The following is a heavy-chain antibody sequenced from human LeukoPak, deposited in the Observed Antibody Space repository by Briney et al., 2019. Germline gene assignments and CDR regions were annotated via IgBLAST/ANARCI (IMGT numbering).Heavy chain of an antibody. Sequence: SETLSLTCTVSGGSISSYYWSWIRQPPGKGLEWIGYIYYSGSTNYNPSLKSRVTISVDTSKNQFSLKLSSVTAADTAVYYCARKIGDYYRLRKYDAFDIWGQGTMVTVSS. CDR3: ARKIGDYYRLRKYDAFDI. CDR2: IYYSGST. D-gene: IGHD2-21*02. V-gene: IGHV4-59*08. J-gene: IGHJ3*02. CDR1: GGSISSYY.